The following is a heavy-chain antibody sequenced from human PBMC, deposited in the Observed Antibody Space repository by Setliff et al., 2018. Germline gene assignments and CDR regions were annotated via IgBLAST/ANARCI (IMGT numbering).Heavy chain of an antibody. CDR3: ATELRSPFWHSDL. Sequence: GASVKVSCKASGDTFSTYALSWVRQAPGQGLEWMGGIIPLLETAKYAPRFQGRLTITVDTSTGTSYMDLRSLRSDDTAIYYCATELRSPFWHSDLWGQGSLVTVSS. CDR2: IIPLLETA. CDR1: GDTFSTYA. V-gene: IGHV1-69*06. J-gene: IGHJ5*02. D-gene: IGHD3-3*01.